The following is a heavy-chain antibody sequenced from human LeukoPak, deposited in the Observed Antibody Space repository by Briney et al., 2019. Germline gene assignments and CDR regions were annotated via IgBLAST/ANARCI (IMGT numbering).Heavy chain of an antibody. D-gene: IGHD5-24*01. V-gene: IGHV1-2*02. Sequence: ASVKVSCKASGYTFSGYYMHWLRQAPGQGLEWMGLINPNGGVTNYAQTFQGRVTMTRDTSISTAYMELSRLRSDDTAVYYCARDGGDGYNFYYWGKGTLVTVSS. CDR2: INPNGGVT. CDR3: ARDGGDGYNFYY. J-gene: IGHJ4*02. CDR1: GYTFSGYY.